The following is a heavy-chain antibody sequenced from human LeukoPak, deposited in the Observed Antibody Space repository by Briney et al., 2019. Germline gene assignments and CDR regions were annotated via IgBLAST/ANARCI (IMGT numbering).Heavy chain of an antibody. Sequence: GESLKISCKGSGYSFTSYWIGWVRQMPGKGLEWMGIIYPGDSDTRYSPSFQGQVTISADKSISTAYLQWSSLKASDTAMYYCARDVLGAAAGPLFDYWGQGTLVTVSS. CDR1: GYSFTSYW. CDR3: ARDVLGAAAGPLFDY. D-gene: IGHD6-13*01. CDR2: IYPGDSDT. J-gene: IGHJ4*02. V-gene: IGHV5-51*01.